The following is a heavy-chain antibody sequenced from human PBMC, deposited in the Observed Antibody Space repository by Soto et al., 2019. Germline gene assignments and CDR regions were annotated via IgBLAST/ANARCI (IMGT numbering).Heavy chain of an antibody. CDR3: ARSEVREPRDY. D-gene: IGHD1-26*01. CDR1: GYTFTSYG. J-gene: IGHJ4*02. CDR2: ISAYSGNT. Sequence: QVKLVQSGADVKKRWASVKVSCKASGYTFTSYGSSWVRQAPGQGLDGMGWISAYSGNTNYAQKLQGRVTMTTDTSTNTAYMELRSLRSDDTAVYYCARSEVREPRDYWGQGTLVTVSS. V-gene: IGHV1-18*01.